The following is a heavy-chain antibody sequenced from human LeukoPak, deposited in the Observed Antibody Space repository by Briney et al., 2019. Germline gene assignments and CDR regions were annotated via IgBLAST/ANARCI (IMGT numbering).Heavy chain of an antibody. J-gene: IGHJ4*02. V-gene: IGHV3-74*01. Sequence: PGGSLRLSCAASGFTFSSYWMHWVRQAPGKGLVWVSRINSDGSSTSYADSVKGRFTISRDNAKNTLYLRMNSLRAEDTAVYYCARESGLRANWNPDFDYWGQGTLVTVSS. CDR2: INSDGSST. CDR1: GFTFSSYW. D-gene: IGHD1-20*01. CDR3: ARESGLRANWNPDFDY.